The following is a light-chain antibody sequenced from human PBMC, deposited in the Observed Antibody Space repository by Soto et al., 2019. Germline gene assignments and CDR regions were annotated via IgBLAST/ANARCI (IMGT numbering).Light chain of an antibody. V-gene: IGKV1-39*01. CDR3: QQSYSAPIT. CDR1: QGISSC. Sequence: EIQLTQYASCLSAAVGARVTSTYRASQGISSCLNWYQQKPGKAPKLLIYAAYNLQSEVPPRFSDSGSGTDFSLTISSLQPDDFGTYFCQQSYSAPITYAGGARPGNK. CDR2: AAY. J-gene: IGKJ5*01.